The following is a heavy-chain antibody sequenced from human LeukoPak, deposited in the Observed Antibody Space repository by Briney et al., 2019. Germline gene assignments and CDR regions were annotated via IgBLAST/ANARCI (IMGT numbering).Heavy chain of an antibody. CDR2: IKQDGSEK. J-gene: IGHJ4*02. CDR1: GFTFSNYW. CDR3: ATTTAGFDY. D-gene: IGHD4-4*01. V-gene: IGHV3-7*01. Sequence: GGSLRLSCAASGFTFSNYWMSWVRQAPGKGLEWVANIKQDGSEKYYVDSVKGRFTISRDNAKNSLYLQMNSLRAEGTAVYYCATTTAGFDYWGQGTLVTVSS.